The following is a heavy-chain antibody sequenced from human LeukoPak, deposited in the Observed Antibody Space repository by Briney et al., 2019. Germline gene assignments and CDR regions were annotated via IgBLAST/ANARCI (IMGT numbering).Heavy chain of an antibody. CDR2: TWYDGSNK. CDR1: GFTFSSYG. J-gene: IGHJ5*02. CDR3: ARDNPPRVTGTSWFDP. V-gene: IGHV3-33*01. D-gene: IGHD1-7*01. Sequence: GRSLGLSCAASGFTFSSYGMHWVRQAPGKGLEWVAVTWYDGSNKYYADSVKGRFTISRDNSKNTLYLQMNSLRAEDTAVYYCARDNPPRVTGTSWFDPWGQGTLVTVSS.